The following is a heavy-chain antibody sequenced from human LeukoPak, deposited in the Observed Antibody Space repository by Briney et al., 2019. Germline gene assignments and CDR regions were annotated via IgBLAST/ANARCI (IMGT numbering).Heavy chain of an antibody. Sequence: GGSLRLSCAASGFTFSNYWMFWVRQVPGKGLVWVSRINSDGSSTTYADSVKGRFTISRDNAKNTVYLQMNSLRDEDTAVYYCASRISSGSCFFDYWGQGTLVTVSS. CDR2: INSDGSST. CDR1: GFTFSNYW. V-gene: IGHV3-74*01. J-gene: IGHJ4*02. D-gene: IGHD1-26*01. CDR3: ASRISSGSCFFDY.